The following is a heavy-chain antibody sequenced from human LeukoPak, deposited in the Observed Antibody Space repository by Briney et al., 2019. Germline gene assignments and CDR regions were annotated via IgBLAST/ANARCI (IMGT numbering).Heavy chain of an antibody. Sequence: ASVKVSCKASGYTFTSYYMHWVRQAPGQGLEWMGIINPSGGSTSYAQKFQGRVTMTTDTSTSTAYMELRSLRSDDTAVYYCARGGRLGIETTVRRFDYWGQGTLVTVSS. CDR1: GYTFTSYY. CDR2: INPSGGST. CDR3: ARGGRLGIETTVRRFDY. J-gene: IGHJ4*02. V-gene: IGHV1-46*01. D-gene: IGHD4-17*01.